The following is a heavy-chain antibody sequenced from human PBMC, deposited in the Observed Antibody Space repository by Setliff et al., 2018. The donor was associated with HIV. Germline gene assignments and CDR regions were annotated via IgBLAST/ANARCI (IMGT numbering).Heavy chain of an antibody. CDR2: INRSGST. V-gene: IGHV4-34*01. J-gene: IGHJ4*02. CDR3: ARVIQSSSFPFEC. Sequence: ETLSLTCAVYGGSLSGDYWSWIRQPPGKGLEWIGEINRSGSTNYSPSLKSRVTISVDTSKNQFSLKLSAATAADTAIYYCARVIQSSSFPFECWGQGALVTVSS. D-gene: IGHD3-22*01. CDR1: GGSLSGDY.